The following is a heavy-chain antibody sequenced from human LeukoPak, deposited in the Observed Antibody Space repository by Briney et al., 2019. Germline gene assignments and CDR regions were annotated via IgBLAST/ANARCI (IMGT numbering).Heavy chain of an antibody. CDR1: GGSISSGSYY. Sequence: SETLSLTCTVSGGSISSGSYYWSWIRQPAGKGLEWIGRIYTSGSTNYNPSLKSRVTISVDTSKNQFSLKLSSVTAADTAVYYCAGQTRPWFGEHRGGWFDPWGQGTLVTVSS. J-gene: IGHJ5*02. CDR3: AGQTRPWFGEHRGGWFDP. CDR2: IYTSGST. D-gene: IGHD3-10*01. V-gene: IGHV4-61*02.